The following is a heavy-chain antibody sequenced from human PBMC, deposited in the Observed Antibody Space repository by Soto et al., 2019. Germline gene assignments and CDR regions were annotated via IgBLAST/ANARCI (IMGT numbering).Heavy chain of an antibody. D-gene: IGHD3-22*01. CDR2: INPSGGST. V-gene: IGHV1-46*01. Sequence: QVQLVQSGAEVKKPGASVKVSCKASGYIFTNHYIHWVRQAPGQGLEWMGIINPSGGSTNYLQKFQGRLTMTRDTSTSTVYMELSSLRSEDTAVYFCARADYYDSSGFYYDCWGQGSLVTVSS. CDR3: ARADYYDSSGFYYDC. CDR1: GYIFTNHY. J-gene: IGHJ4*02.